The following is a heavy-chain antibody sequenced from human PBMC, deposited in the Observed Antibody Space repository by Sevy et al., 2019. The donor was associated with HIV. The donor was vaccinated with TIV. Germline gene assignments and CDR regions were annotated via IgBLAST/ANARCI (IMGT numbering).Heavy chain of an antibody. D-gene: IGHD6-19*01. J-gene: IGHJ4*02. CDR2: IIPILGTV. CDR3: ASGEGNGWYYFDY. V-gene: IGHV1-69*13. Sequence: ASVKVSCKASGGTFSSYGISWVRQAPGQGLEWMGGIIPILGTVNYAQKFQGRVTITADESTKTAYMGLSSLRTEDTAGDYGASGEGNGWYYFDYWGQETLVTVSS. CDR1: GGTFSSYG.